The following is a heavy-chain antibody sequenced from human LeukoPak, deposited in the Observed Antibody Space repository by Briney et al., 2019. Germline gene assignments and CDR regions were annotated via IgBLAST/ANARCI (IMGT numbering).Heavy chain of an antibody. J-gene: IGHJ5*02. D-gene: IGHD2-21*02. Sequence: ASVKVSCKGSGYTLTDYYMYWLRQAPGQGLECVGWIYPKTGATKSAQKFQDRVTMTRDTSISTAYMALSRLTSDDTAVYYCAREVSYCCGDCPYNWFDPWGQGTLVTVSS. CDR2: IYPKTGAT. V-gene: IGHV1-2*02. CDR1: GYTLTDYY. CDR3: AREVSYCCGDCPYNWFDP.